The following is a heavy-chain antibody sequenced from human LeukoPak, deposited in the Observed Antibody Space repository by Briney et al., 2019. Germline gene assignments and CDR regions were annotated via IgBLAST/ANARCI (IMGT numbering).Heavy chain of an antibody. CDR1: GFTFSSYS. V-gene: IGHV3-48*01. CDR2: ISSSSTI. J-gene: IGHJ5*02. CDR3: ARRSILNT. Sequence: GSLRLSCAASGFTFSSYSMNWVRQAPGKGLEWVSYISSSSTIYYADSVKGRFTISRDKAKNSLYLQMNSLRAEDTAVYYCARRSILNTWGQGTLVTVSS.